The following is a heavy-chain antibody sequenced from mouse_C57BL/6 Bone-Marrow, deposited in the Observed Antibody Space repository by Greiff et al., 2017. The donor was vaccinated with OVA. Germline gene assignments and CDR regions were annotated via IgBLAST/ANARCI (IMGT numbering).Heavy chain of an antibody. CDR2: IYPGDGDT. CDR1: GYAFSSSW. D-gene: IGHD2-3*01. V-gene: IGHV1-82*01. J-gene: IGHJ2*01. CDR3: ARHEDGYYASYFDY. Sequence: VQLQQSGPELVKPGASVKISCKASGYAFSSSWMNWVKQRPGQGLEWIGRIYPGDGDTNYNGKFKGKATLTADKSSSTAYMQLSSLTSEDSAVSSGARHEDGYYASYFDYWGQGTTLTVSS.